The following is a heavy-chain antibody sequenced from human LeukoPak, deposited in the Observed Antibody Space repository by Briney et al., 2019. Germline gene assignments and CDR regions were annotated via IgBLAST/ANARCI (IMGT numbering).Heavy chain of an antibody. Sequence: GRSLRLSCAASGFTFSSYGMHWVRQAPGKGLEWVAVISYDGSNKYYADSVKGRFTISRDNSKNPLYLQMNSLRAEDTAVYYCAKKASWSSGWVDYWGQGTLVTVSS. CDR3: AKKASWSSGWVDY. CDR2: ISYDGSNK. CDR1: GFTFSSYG. J-gene: IGHJ4*02. D-gene: IGHD6-19*01. V-gene: IGHV3-30*18.